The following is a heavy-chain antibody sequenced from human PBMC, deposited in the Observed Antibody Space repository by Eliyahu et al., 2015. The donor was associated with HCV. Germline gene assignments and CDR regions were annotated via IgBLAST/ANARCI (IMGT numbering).Heavy chain of an antibody. CDR1: GGSFSGYY. J-gene: IGHJ4*02. CDR2: INHSGST. V-gene: IGHV4-34*01. D-gene: IGHD3-3*01. Sequence: QVQLQQWGAGLLKPSETLSLPCAVYGGSFSGYYWSWIRQPPGKGLEWIGEINHSGSTNYNPSLKSRVTISVDTSKNQFSLKLSSVTAADTAVYYCARGGITIFGVTGWGQGTLVTVSS. CDR3: ARGGITIFGVTG.